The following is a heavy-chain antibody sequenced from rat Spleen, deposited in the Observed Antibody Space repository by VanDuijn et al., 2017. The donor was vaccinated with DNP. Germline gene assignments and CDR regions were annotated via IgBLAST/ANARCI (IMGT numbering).Heavy chain of an antibody. CDR1: GFTFGNYG. CDR3: ARGADGFDY. CDR2: IGTGGGDT. V-gene: IGHV5S14*01. J-gene: IGHJ2*01. Sequence: EVQLVESGGGLVQPGRSLKLSCAASGFTFGNYGLDWVRQTPTNGLEWVASIGTGGGDTYYRDSVKGRFTISRDNAKNTQYLQMDSLRSDDTATDYCARGADGFDYWGQGLMVTVSS. D-gene: IGHD1-6*01.